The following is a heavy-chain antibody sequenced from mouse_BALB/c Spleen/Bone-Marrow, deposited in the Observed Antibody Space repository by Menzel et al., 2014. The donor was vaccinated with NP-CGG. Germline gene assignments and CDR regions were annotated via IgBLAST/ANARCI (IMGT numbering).Heavy chain of an antibody. CDR3: ARGYDYSSWFAY. J-gene: IGHJ3*01. Sequence: EVHLVESGGGLVQPGGSLKLSCAASGFTFSSYGMSWARRTPDKRLEMIATINVNGDTTYHPDSVKGRFTISRDNVKNTLYLQMSSLKSEDTAMYYCARGYDYSSWFAYWGQGTLVTVSA. CDR2: INVNGDTT. CDR1: GFTFSSYG. D-gene: IGHD2-4*01. V-gene: IGHV5-6-3*01.